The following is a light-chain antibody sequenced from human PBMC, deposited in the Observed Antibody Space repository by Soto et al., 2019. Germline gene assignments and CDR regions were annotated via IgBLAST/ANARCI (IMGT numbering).Light chain of an antibody. CDR2: GAS. CDR3: QQYNDWPLT. Sequence: EVVMSLSPATLSVSPGERVTLSCRASESVSSNLAWYQQKPGQAPRLLIQGASTRATDIPARISGSGSGTDFTLSISSLQSEDFAVYYCQQYNDWPLTFGGGTKVDI. CDR1: ESVSSN. V-gene: IGKV3-15*01. J-gene: IGKJ4*01.